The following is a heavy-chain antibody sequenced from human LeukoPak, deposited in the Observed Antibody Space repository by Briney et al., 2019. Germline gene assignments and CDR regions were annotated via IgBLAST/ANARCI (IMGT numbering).Heavy chain of an antibody. CDR3: ARGTIVGATKAFDY. Sequence: PSETLSLTCAVYGGSFSGYYWSWIRQPPRKGLEWIGEINHSGSTNYNPSLKSRVTISVDTSKNQFSLKLSSVAAADTAVYYCARGTIVGATKAFDYWGQGTLVTVSS. CDR2: INHSGST. D-gene: IGHD1-26*01. CDR1: GGSFSGYY. V-gene: IGHV4-34*01. J-gene: IGHJ4*02.